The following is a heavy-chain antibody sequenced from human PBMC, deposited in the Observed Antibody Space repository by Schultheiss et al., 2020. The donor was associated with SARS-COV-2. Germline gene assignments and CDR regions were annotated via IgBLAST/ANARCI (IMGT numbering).Heavy chain of an antibody. J-gene: IGHJ4*02. V-gene: IGHV3-21*01. Sequence: GGSLRLSCKASGFTFGTYNMHWVRQAPGKGLEFVASIRSSGRDIYYADSMQGRFTVSRDNANNSLYLQMHSLRAEDTAVYYCARDPKAVAGFNYLDDWGQGTLVTVSS. CDR3: ARDPKAVAGFNYLDD. CDR1: GFTFGTYN. CDR2: IRSSGRDI. D-gene: IGHD6-19*01.